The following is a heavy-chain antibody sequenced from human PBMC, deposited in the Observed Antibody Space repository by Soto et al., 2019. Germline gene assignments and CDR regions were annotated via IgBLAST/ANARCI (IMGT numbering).Heavy chain of an antibody. CDR3: ARRAATTLNFDY. CDR1: GYNFTTYL. V-gene: IGHV5-51*01. CDR2: IYPGDSDT. D-gene: IGHD1-7*01. J-gene: IGHJ4*02. Sequence: PGESLKISCKGPGYNFTTYLIGWVRQMPGKGLEWMGIIYPGDSDTTYSPSFHGQVTISVDKSISTAYLQWSSLKASDTAMYYCARRAATTLNFDYWGQGTLVTVSS.